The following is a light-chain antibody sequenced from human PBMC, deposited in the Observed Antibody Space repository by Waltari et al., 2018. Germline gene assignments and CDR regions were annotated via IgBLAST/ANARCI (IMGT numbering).Light chain of an antibody. J-gene: IGKJ2*01. CDR3: QQYQKWPLYT. CDR2: ATS. CDR1: ENVGSN. Sequence: EIVMTQSPATLSVSPGETATLSCRASENVGSNLAWYQPKPGQAPRLLIFATSTRATGVPATFSGSGSGTNFTLTISSMQSEDFAIYYCQQYQKWPLYTFGQGTKLEIK. V-gene: IGKV3-15*01.